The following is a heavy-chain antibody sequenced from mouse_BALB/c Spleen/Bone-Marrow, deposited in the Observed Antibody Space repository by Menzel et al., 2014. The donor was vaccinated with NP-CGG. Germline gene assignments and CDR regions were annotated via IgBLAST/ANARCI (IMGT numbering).Heavy chain of an antibody. Sequence: EVQLQQSGPELVKPGASVKMSCKASGYTFTSYVMHWVKQKPGQGLEWIGHINPYNDGTKYNEKFKGKATLTSDKSSSTAYMELSSLTSEDSAVYYCAKGGNYRYDFDYWGQGTTLTDSS. J-gene: IGHJ2*01. D-gene: IGHD2-14*01. CDR1: GYTFTSYV. CDR3: AKGGNYRYDFDY. V-gene: IGHV1-14*01. CDR2: INPYNDGT.